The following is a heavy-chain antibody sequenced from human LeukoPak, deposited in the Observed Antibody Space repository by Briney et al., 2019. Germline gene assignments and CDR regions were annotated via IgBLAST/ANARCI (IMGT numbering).Heavy chain of an antibody. J-gene: IGHJ4*02. CDR3: AKDLNYGWGSPDY. D-gene: IGHD3-10*01. Sequence: GGSLRLSCAASGFTFSSYAMSWVRQAPGKGLEWVSAISGSGGSTYYADSVKGRFTISRDNSKNTLYLQMNSVRAEDTAVYYCAKDLNYGWGSPDYWGQGTLVTVSS. V-gene: IGHV3-23*01. CDR1: GFTFSSYA. CDR2: ISGSGGST.